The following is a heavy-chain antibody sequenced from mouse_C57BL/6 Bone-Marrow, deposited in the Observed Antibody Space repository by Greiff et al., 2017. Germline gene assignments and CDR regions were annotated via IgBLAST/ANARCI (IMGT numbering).Heavy chain of an antibody. CDR2: IDPETGGT. D-gene: IGHD1-1*01. CDR3: TRELFTTVVANDY. J-gene: IGHJ2*01. CDR1: GYTFTDYE. V-gene: IGHV1-15*01. Sequence: VQLQQSGAELVRPGASVTLSCKASGYTFTDYEMHWVKQTPVHGLEWIGAIDPETGGTAYNQKFKGKAILTADKSSSTAYMELRSLTSEDSAVYYCTRELFTTVVANDYWAKAPLSQSPQ.